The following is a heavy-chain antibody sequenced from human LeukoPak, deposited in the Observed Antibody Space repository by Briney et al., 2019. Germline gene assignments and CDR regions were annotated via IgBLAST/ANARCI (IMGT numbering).Heavy chain of an antibody. CDR2: IYYSGST. V-gene: IGHV4-39*07. CDR3: ARVRTTVFAFDI. CDR1: GGSISSSSYY. D-gene: IGHD4-17*01. Sequence: PSETLSLTCTVSGGSISSSSYYWGWIRQPPGKGLEWIGSIYYSGSTYYNPSLKSRVTISVDTSKNQFSLKLSSVTAADTAVYYCARVRTTVFAFDIWGQGTMVTVSS. J-gene: IGHJ3*02.